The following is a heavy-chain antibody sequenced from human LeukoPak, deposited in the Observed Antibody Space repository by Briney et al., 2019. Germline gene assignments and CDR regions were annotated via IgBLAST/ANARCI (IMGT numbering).Heavy chain of an antibody. Sequence: QPGGSLRLSCAASGFTFSTSAMTWVRQAPGKGLEWVSGISGSGVTDYADSVKGRFTISRDNSKNTLYLQMNSLRAEDTAVYYCAKDMIAAAVGRAFDIWGQGTMVTVSS. CDR1: GFTFSTSA. V-gene: IGHV3-23*01. J-gene: IGHJ3*02. CDR3: AKDMIAAAVGRAFDI. CDR2: ISGSGVT. D-gene: IGHD6-13*01.